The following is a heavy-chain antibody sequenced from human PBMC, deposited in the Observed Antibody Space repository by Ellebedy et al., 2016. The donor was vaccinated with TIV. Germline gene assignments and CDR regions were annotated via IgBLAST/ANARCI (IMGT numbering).Heavy chain of an antibody. D-gene: IGHD6-13*01. CDR2: IYLSGTT. J-gene: IGHJ4*02. CDR1: GGSVNTRTYW. CDR3: ARRRSRLASAGLYFDF. V-gene: IGHV4-39*01. Sequence: MPSETLSLTCTVSGGSVNTRTYWWGWLRQTPGKGLEWIGSIYLSGTTNYNPSLQGRVALSIDTSQNQFSLTLNSVTASDTAIFYCARRRSRLASAGLYFDFWGRGILVTVSS.